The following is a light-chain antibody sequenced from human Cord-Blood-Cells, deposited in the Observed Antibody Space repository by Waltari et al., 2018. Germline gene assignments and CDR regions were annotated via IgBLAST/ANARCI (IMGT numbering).Light chain of an antibody. J-gene: IGKJ3*01. V-gene: IGKV3-15*01. CDR2: GAS. CDR1: QSVSSN. CDR3: QQYNNWPFT. Sequence: EIVMTQSPATLAVSPGERATLSCRASQSVSSNLAWYQQEPGQAPRLLIYGASTRATGIPARFSGSGSGTEFTLTISSLQSEDFVVYYCQQYNNWPFTFGPGTKVDIK.